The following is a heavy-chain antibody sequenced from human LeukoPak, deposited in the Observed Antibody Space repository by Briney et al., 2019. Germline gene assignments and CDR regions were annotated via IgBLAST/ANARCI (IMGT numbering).Heavy chain of an antibody. V-gene: IGHV1-69*04. J-gene: IGHJ4*02. CDR1: GGTFSSYA. CDR3: ARVQGVSGSYYPY. Sequence: GASVKVSCKASGGTFSSYAISWVRQAPGQGLEWMGRIIPILGIANYAQKFQGRVTITADKSTSTAYMELSSLRSEDTAVYYCARVQGVSGSYYPYWGQGTLVTVSS. CDR2: IIPILGIA. D-gene: IGHD1-26*01.